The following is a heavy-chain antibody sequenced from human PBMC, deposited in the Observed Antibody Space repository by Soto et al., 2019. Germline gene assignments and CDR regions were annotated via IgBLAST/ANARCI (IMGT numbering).Heavy chain of an antibody. CDR1: GGSISSGGYY. D-gene: IGHD3-10*01. J-gene: IGHJ6*02. V-gene: IGHV4-31*03. CDR3: ARESSTYGSGSGADYYYYGMDV. CDR2: IYYSGST. Sequence: SETLSLTCTVSGGSISSGGYYWSLIRQHPGKGLEWIGYIYYSGSTYYNPSLKSRVTISVDTSKNQFSLKLSSVTAADTAVYYCARESSTYGSGSGADYYYYGMDVWGQGTTVTVSS.